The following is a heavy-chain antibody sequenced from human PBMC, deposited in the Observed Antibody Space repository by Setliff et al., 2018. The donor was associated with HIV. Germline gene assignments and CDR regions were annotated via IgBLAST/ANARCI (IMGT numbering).Heavy chain of an antibody. J-gene: IGHJ6*03. V-gene: IGHV3-7*03. CDR2: IKEDRSEK. CDR3: ARLGDIFAYYNYYYLDV. CDR1: GFTFDTYW. D-gene: IGHD3-10*01. Sequence: GGSLRLSCVAAGFTFDTYWLSWVRQAPGKGLEWVANIKEDRSEKYYVDSVKGRFTISRDNTMNSLYLQMNSLRAEDTAVYYCARLGDIFAYYNYYYLDVWGKGTTVTVSS.